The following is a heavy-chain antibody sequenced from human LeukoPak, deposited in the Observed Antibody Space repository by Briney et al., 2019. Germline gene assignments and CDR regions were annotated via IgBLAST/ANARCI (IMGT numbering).Heavy chain of an antibody. D-gene: IGHD3-22*01. CDR3: ATGKDRSGYYYSLDY. CDR1: GGTFSTFP. V-gene: IGHV1-69*01. Sequence: GSSVKVSCKASGGTFSTFPISWVRQAPGQGLEWIGGIIPIFGPNYAQKFQGRATISADLATATAYMELSSLTSEDTSVYYCATGKDRSGYYYSLDYWGRGTLVAVSS. CDR2: IIPIFGP. J-gene: IGHJ4*02.